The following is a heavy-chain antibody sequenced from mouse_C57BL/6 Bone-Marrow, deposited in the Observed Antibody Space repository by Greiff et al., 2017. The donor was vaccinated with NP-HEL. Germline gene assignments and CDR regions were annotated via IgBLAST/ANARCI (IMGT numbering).Heavy chain of an antibody. J-gene: IGHJ1*03. V-gene: IGHV1-85*01. CDR2: IYPRDGRT. CDR1: GYTFTSYD. Sequence: QVQLQQSGPELVKPGASVKLSCKASGYTFTSYDINWVKQRPGQGLEWIGRIYPRDGRTKYNEKFKGKATLTVDTSSSTAYMELHSLTSEDSAVYFCARRPYYYGSSYVWYFDVWGTGTTVTVSS. D-gene: IGHD1-1*01. CDR3: ARRPYYYGSSYVWYFDV.